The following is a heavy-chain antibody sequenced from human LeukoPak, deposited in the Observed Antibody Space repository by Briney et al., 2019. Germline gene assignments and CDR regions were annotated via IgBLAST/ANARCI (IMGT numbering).Heavy chain of an antibody. CDR3: ARNQSAYDFLSGSRTGSHQAFDV. D-gene: IGHD3-3*01. V-gene: IGHV4-59*02. Sequence: PSGTLSLTCTVSGDSVRNYYWSWIRQSPGKGLEWIGYICYPATTYYNPSLNSRVPLSVVTSKNQISLTMNSVTVADTAVYYCARNQSAYDFLSGSRTGSHQAFDVWGQGTLVSVPS. CDR2: ICYPATT. CDR1: GDSVRNYY. J-gene: IGHJ3*01.